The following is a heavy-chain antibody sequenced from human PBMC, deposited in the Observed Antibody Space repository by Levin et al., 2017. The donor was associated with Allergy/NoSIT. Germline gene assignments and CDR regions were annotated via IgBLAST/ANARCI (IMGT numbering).Heavy chain of an antibody. D-gene: IGHD5-18*01. V-gene: IGHV3-23*01. CDR1: GFTFSSSA. Sequence: LSLTCAASGFTFSSSAMSWVRQAPGKGLEWVSVISGSGGSTYYADSVKGRFTISRDNSKNTLYLQMNSLRAEDTAVYYCAKDREYSYGFLNDAFDIWGQGTMVTVSS. J-gene: IGHJ3*02. CDR2: ISGSGGST. CDR3: AKDREYSYGFLNDAFDI.